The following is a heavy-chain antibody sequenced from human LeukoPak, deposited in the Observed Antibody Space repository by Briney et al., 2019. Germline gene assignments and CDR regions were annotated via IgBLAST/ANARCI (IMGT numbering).Heavy chain of an antibody. J-gene: IGHJ6*02. Sequence: GGSLRLSCAASGFTFSSYGMHWVRQAPGKGLEWVAVIWYDGSNKYYADSVKGRFTISRDNSKNTLYLQMNSLGAEDTAVYYCARDQRTYYYYGMDVWGQGTTVTVSS. V-gene: IGHV3-33*01. CDR2: IWYDGSNK. CDR3: ARDQRTYYYYGMDV. CDR1: GFTFSSYG.